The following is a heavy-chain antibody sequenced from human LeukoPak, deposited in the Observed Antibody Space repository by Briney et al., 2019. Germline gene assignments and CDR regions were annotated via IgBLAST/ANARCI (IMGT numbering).Heavy chain of an antibody. CDR2: TYYRSKWYN. CDR3: VRSGYGGYLDY. CDR1: GDSVSSINAA. V-gene: IGHV6-1*01. Sequence: KPSQTLSLTCAISGDSVSSINAAWNWIRQYPSRGLEWLGRTYYRSKWYNHYAVFVKSRITINPDTSRNQFSLQLNSVTPDDTAVYYCVRSGYGGYLDYWGQGTLVTVSS. D-gene: IGHD5-12*01. J-gene: IGHJ4*02.